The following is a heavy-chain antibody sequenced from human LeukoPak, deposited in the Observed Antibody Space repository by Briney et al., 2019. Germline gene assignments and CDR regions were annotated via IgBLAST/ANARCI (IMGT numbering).Heavy chain of an antibody. CDR1: GYTFTSYG. CDR3: ARDKEGIYGSGSYYDYYYGMDV. J-gene: IGHJ6*02. D-gene: IGHD3-10*01. V-gene: IGHV1-18*01. CDR2: ISAYNGNT. Sequence: GASVKVSCKASGYTFTSYGISWVRQAPGQGLEWMGWISAYNGNTNYAQKLQGRVTMTTDTSTCTAYMELRSLRSDDTAVYYCARDKEGIYGSGSYYDYYYGMDVWGQGTTVIVSS.